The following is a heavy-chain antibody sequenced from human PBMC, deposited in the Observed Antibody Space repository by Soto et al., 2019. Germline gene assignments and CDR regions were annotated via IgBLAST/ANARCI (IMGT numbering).Heavy chain of an antibody. CDR1: GFTFSDYA. Sequence: VQLVESGGGVVQPGRSLRLSCAASGFTFSDYAMHWVRQAPGKGLEWVVVVSHDGRNTHYADSVKGRFPISRDSSKNMVSLEMTSLRAEDTAVYYCAKGGRQWLVTSDFTSWGQGALVTVSS. CDR3: AKGGRQWLVTSDFTS. V-gene: IGHV3-30*18. D-gene: IGHD6-19*01. J-gene: IGHJ4*02. CDR2: VSHDGRNT.